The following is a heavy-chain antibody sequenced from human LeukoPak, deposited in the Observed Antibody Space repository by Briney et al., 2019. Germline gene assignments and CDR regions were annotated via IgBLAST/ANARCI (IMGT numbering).Heavy chain of an antibody. CDR2: INSDESST. CDR1: GFSFSSYW. Sequence: GGSLRLSCVASGFSFSSYWMHWVRQAPGKGLVWVSRINSDESSTTYADSVKGRFTISRDNAKNTLYLQMNSLRAEDTAVYYCARDKPPPYYYDSSGIFDYWGQGTLVTVSS. D-gene: IGHD3-22*01. J-gene: IGHJ4*02. V-gene: IGHV3-74*01. CDR3: ARDKPPPYYYDSSGIFDY.